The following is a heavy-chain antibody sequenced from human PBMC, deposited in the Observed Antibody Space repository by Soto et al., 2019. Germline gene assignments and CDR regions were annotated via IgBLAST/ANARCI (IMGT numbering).Heavy chain of an antibody. CDR3: AREGRGKKAGYNGLVSLGY. J-gene: IGHJ4*02. CDR1: GSRFSNYV. Sequence: QVQLVKSGAEVKTPGSSLKVSCTVSGSRFSNYVISWVRQAPGHGLEWLVRIIPIFNSTQYAQKFQGRVTITADKSTNTASLELSSLRSDDTAVYYCAREGRGKKAGYNGLVSLGYWGQGTLVTVSS. V-gene: IGHV1-69*06. D-gene: IGHD2-2*02. CDR2: IIPIFNST.